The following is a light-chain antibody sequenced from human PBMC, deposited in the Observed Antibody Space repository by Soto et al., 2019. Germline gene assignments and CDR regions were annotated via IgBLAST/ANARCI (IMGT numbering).Light chain of an antibody. V-gene: IGKV1-39*01. CDR1: QTISTY. J-gene: IGKJ1*01. CDR3: HQSFSIPRT. Sequence: DFEVSQAASALSASVGDRDTITYRASQTISTYLNWYQQKPGKAPKLLIYGASSLQSGVPSRFSGSGSGTDFTLTISSLQHEDFGTYYCHQSFSIPRTFGQGTKGDIK. CDR2: GAS.